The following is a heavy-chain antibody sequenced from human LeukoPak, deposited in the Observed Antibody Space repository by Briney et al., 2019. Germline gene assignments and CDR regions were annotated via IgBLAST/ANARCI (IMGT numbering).Heavy chain of an antibody. J-gene: IGHJ4*02. V-gene: IGHV3-9*01. D-gene: IGHD3-16*02. CDR3: AKSLITFGGVIASYDY. CDR2: ISWNSGSI. Sequence: GRSLRLSCAASGFTFDDYAMPWVRQAPGKGLEWVSGISWNSGSIGYADSVKGRFTISRDNAKNSLYLQMNSLRAEDTALYYCAKSLITFGGVIASYDYWGQGTLVTVSS. CDR1: GFTFDDYA.